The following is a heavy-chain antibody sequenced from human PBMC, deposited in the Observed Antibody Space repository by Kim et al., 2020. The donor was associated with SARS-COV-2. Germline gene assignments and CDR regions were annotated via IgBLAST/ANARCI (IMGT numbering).Heavy chain of an antibody. D-gene: IGHD1-26*01. CDR3: ARGGRGVGATNLPEGY. J-gene: IGHJ4*02. CDR2: IIPILGIA. V-gene: IGHV1-69*02. Sequence: SVKVSCKASGGTFSSYTISWVRQAPGQGLEWMGRIIPILGIANYAQKFQGRVTITADKSTSTAYMELSSLRSEDTAVYYCARGGRGVGATNLPEGYWGQGTLVTVSS. CDR1: GGTFSSYT.